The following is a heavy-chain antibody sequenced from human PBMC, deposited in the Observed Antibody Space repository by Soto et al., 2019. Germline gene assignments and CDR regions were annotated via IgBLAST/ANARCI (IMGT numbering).Heavy chain of an antibody. CDR2: IYYSGST. J-gene: IGHJ4*02. Sequence: SETLSLTCTVSGGSISSYYWSWIRQPPGKGLEWIGYIYYSGSTNYNPSLKSRVTISVDTSKNQFSLKLSSVTAADTAVYYCGRCNGGTCFVSVDYWGQGTLVTVSS. D-gene: IGHD2-15*01. CDR1: GGSISSYY. CDR3: GRCNGGTCFVSVDY. V-gene: IGHV4-59*01.